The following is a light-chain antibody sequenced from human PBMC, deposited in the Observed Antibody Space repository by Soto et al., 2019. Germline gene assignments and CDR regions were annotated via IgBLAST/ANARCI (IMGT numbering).Light chain of an antibody. CDR2: KAS. J-gene: IGKJ5*01. CDR1: QSISSW. Sequence: DIQMTQSPSTLSASVGDRVTITCRASQSISSWLAWYQQKPGKAPKLLIHKASSLESGVPSRFSGSGSGTEFTLTISSLQPDDFATYYCQQYNSYPHFFGQGTRLEIK. V-gene: IGKV1-5*03. CDR3: QQYNSYPHF.